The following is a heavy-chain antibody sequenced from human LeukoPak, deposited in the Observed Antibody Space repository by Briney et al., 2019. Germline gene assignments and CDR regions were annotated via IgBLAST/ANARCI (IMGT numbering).Heavy chain of an antibody. V-gene: IGHV4-30-4*08. CDR1: GGSISSGDYY. CDR2: IYYSGST. CDR3: ARGGTRTYDFWSSSENLLDY. D-gene: IGHD3-3*01. Sequence: SETLSLTCTVSGGSISSGDYYWSWIRQPPGKGLEWIGHIYYSGSTYYNPSLKSRVTISVDTSKNQFSLKLSSVTAADTAVYYCARGGTRTYDFWSSSENLLDYWGQGTLVTVSS. J-gene: IGHJ4*02.